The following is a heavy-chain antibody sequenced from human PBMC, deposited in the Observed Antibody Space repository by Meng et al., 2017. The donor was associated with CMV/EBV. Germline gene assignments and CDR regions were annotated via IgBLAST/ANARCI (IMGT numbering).Heavy chain of an antibody. CDR2: ISGGGGST. V-gene: IGHV3-23*01. D-gene: IGHD3-9*01. J-gene: IGHJ6*02. CDR1: GFTFSSYA. Sequence: GGSLRLSCAASGFTFSSYAMSWVRQAPGKGLEWVSAISGGGGSTYYADSVKGRFTISRDNSKNTLYLQMNSLRAEDTAVYYCAKERKAYYDILTADYGMDVWGQGTTVTVSS. CDR3: AKERKAYYDILTADYGMDV.